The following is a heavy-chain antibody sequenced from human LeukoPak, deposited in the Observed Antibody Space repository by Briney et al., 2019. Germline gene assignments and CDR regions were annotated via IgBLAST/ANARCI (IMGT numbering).Heavy chain of an antibody. CDR2: IYYSGSA. CDR3: ARDISSGLPGY. Sequence: PSETLSLTCTVSGGSISSSSYYWAWIRQPPGKGLEWIGSIYYSGSAYYNPSLKSRVTISVDTSKNQFSLKLTSVTAADTAVYYCARDISSGLPGYWGQGTLVTVSS. V-gene: IGHV4-39*07. J-gene: IGHJ4*02. CDR1: GGSISSSSYY. D-gene: IGHD6-19*01.